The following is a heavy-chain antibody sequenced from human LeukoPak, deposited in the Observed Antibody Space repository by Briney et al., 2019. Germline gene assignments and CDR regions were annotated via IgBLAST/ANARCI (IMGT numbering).Heavy chain of an antibody. V-gene: IGHV4-59*01. CDR1: GDSISSYY. CDR2: LYYSGST. CDR3: ARTVDTAMSPTSYYFDY. Sequence: PSETLSLTCTVPGDSISSYYRSWIRQPPGKGLGRRGYLYYSGSTKYYHTLKSRVTISVDTSKNQFSLNLSSVTAADTAVYYCARTVDTAMSPTSYYFDYWGQGTLVTVSS. J-gene: IGHJ4*02. D-gene: IGHD5-18*01.